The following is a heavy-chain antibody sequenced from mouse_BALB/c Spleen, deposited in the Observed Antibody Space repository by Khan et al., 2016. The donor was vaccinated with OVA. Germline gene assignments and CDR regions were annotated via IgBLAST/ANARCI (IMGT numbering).Heavy chain of an antibody. V-gene: IGHV3-2*02. Sequence: EVQLQESGPGLVKPSQSLSLTCTVTGYSITSDYAWNWIRQFPGNKLEWMDYISYSGSTSYNPSLKSRISITRDTSKNQFFLQLNSVTTEDTATXYCARDGSRYNYAMDYWGQGTAVTVSS. D-gene: IGHD2-3*01. J-gene: IGHJ4*01. CDR3: ARDGSRYNYAMDY. CDR2: ISYSGST. CDR1: GYSITSDYA.